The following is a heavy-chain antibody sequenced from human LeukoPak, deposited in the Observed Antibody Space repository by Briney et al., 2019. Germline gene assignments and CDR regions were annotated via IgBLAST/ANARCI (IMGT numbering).Heavy chain of an antibody. V-gene: IGHV3-66*01. CDR1: GFTFSSYW. D-gene: IGHD2-21*01. CDR3: ARDSYSTY. Sequence: GGSLRLSCAASGFTFSSYWMSWVRQAPGKALEWVSILHNGGQAYYADSVKGRFTVSRDDSKNTLYLQMNSLRVDDSALYYCARDSYSTYWGQGTLVTVSS. J-gene: IGHJ4*02. CDR2: LHNGGQA.